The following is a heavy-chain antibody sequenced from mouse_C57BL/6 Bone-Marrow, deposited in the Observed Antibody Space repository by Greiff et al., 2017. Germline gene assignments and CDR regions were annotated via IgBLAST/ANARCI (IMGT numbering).Heavy chain of an antibody. V-gene: IGHV1-81*01. CDR2: IYPRSGNT. CDR3: ARWGDGYCLYYFDY. J-gene: IGHJ2*01. Sequence: VQLQQSGAELARPGASVKLSCKASGYTFTSYGISWVKQRTGQGLEWIGEIYPRSGNTYYNEKFKGKATLTADKSSSTAYMELRSLTSEDSAVYFCARWGDGYCLYYFDYWGQGTTLTVSS. D-gene: IGHD2-3*01. CDR1: GYTFTSYG.